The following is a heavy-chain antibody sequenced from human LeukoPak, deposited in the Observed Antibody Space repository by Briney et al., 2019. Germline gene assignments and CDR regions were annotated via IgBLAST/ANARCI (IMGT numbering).Heavy chain of an antibody. D-gene: IGHD2-15*01. J-gene: IGHJ4*02. CDR2: TSYDGSKK. Sequence: GGSLRLSCAASGFTFSRNGMHWVRQAPGKGLEWVAVTSYDGSKKHYADSVKGRFAISRDNSKNTLYLQMNSLRAEDTAVYYCAKDSAKYCSGGSCYSGYDYWGQGTLVTVSS. CDR3: AKDSAKYCSGGSCYSGYDY. CDR1: GFTFSRNG. V-gene: IGHV3-30*18.